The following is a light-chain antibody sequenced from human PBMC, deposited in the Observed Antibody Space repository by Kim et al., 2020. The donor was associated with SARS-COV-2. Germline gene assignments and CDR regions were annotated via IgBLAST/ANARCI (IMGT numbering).Light chain of an antibody. J-gene: IGKJ1*01. CDR1: QSISSW. CDR2: DAS. CDR3: QQYSTWWT. V-gene: IGKV1-5*01. Sequence: SASVGDRVTITCRASQSISSWLAWYQQKPGKAPKLLIYDASNLESGVPSRFSGSGSGTEFTLTISSLQPDDFATYYCQQYSTWWTFGQGTKLDIK.